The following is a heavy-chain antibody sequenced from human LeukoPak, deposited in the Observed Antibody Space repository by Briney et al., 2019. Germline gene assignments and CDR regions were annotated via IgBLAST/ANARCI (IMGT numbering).Heavy chain of an antibody. J-gene: IGHJ6*04. CDR3: ATLRDIVVVATTPTDV. CDR2: ISNDGTTE. D-gene: IGHD2-2*01. Sequence: PGGSLRLSYVASGFNFSPYAVHWVRQAPGKGLEWVAIISNDGTTESYTDSVKGRFTISRDNFKNTLYLQMNGLRLEDTAVYYCATLRDIVVVATTPTDVWGKGTTVIVSS. V-gene: IGHV3-30-3*01. CDR1: GFNFSPYA.